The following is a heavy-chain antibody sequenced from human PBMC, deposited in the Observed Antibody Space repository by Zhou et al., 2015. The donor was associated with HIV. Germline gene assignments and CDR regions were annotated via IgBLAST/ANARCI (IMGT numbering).Heavy chain of an antibody. CDR1: GFTFSSYG. J-gene: IGHJ4*02. Sequence: QVQLVQSGGGVVQPGRSLRLSCAASGFTFSSYGMHWVRQAPGKGLEWVAVISYDGSNKYYADSVKGRFTISRDNSKNTLYLQMNSLRAEDTAVYYCAKVDAADYYDSSGYFDYWGQGTLVTVSS. CDR2: ISYDGSNK. V-gene: IGHV3-30*18. CDR3: AKVDAADYYDSSGYFDY. D-gene: IGHD3-22*01.